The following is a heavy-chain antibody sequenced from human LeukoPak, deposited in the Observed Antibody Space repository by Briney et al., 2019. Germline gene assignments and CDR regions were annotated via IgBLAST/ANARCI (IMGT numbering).Heavy chain of an antibody. CDR3: AKPRVRYSSSPGGLDY. CDR2: ISGSGGST. Sequence: PGGSLRLSCAASGFTFSSYAMSWVRQAPGKGLEWVSAISGSGGSTYYADSVKGRFTISRDNSKNTLYLQMNSLRAEDTAVYYCAKPRVRYSSSPGGLDYWGQGTLITVSS. CDR1: GFTFSSYA. V-gene: IGHV3-23*01. D-gene: IGHD6-6*01. J-gene: IGHJ4*02.